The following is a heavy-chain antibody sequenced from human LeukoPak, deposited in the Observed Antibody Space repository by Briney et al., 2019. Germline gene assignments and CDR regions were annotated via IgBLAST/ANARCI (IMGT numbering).Heavy chain of an antibody. CDR1: GGSISSNY. Sequence: SEALSLTCTVSGGSISSNYWSWIRQPPGKGLEWIGYIYDSGTTNYNPSLKSRATISEDTSKNQFSLKLSSVTAADTAVYYCARSTGGWSYFDYWGQGTLVTVSS. CDR3: ARSTGGWSYFDY. CDR2: IYDSGTT. J-gene: IGHJ4*02. D-gene: IGHD6-19*01. V-gene: IGHV4-59*01.